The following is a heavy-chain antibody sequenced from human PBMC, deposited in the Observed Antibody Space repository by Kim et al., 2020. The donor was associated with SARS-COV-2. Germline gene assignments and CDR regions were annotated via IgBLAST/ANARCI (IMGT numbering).Heavy chain of an antibody. J-gene: IGHJ6*02. CDR1: GGSISSSNW. D-gene: IGHD1-26*01. V-gene: IGHV4-4*02. CDR3: ARDLGAARYGMDV. CDR2: IYHSGST. Sequence: SETLSLTCAVSGGSISSSNWWSWVRQPPGKGLEWIGEIYHSGSTNYNPSLKSRVTISVDKSKNKFSLKLSSVTAADTAVYYCARDLGAARYGMDVWGQGTTVTVSS.